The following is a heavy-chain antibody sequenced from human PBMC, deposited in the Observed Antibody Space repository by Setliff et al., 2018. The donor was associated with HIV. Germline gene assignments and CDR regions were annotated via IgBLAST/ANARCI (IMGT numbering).Heavy chain of an antibody. CDR3: AGSRGYFANAD. Sequence: GGSLRLSCAAYGFTFNTYVMSWVRQAPGKGLEWVSSISGSSAYIYYADSVKGRFTISRGNAKNSLYLQINSMSGEDTAVYYGAGSRGYFANADWGQGTLFTVSS. CDR2: ISGSSAYI. D-gene: IGHD3-22*01. V-gene: IGHV3-21*01. CDR1: GFTFNTYV. J-gene: IGHJ4*02.